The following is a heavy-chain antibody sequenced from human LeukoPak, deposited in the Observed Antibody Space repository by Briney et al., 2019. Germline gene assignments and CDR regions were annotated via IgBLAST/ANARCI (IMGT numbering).Heavy chain of an antibody. CDR3: ARDQSSPYYYDSSGYPELGV. Sequence: PGGSLRLSCAASGFTFSSYWMHWVRQAPGKGLVWVSRINSDGSSTSYADSVKGRFTISRDNAKNTLYLQMSSLRAEDTAVYYCARDQSSPYYYDSSGYPELGVWGKGTTVTISS. V-gene: IGHV3-74*01. J-gene: IGHJ6*04. CDR1: GFTFSSYW. D-gene: IGHD3-22*01. CDR2: INSDGSST.